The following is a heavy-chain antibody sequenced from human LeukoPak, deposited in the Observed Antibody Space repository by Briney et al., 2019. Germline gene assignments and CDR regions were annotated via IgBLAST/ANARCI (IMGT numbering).Heavy chain of an antibody. CDR3: ARHIGGGIEDMDV. D-gene: IGHD3-16*02. Sequence: SETLSLTCTVSGGSIGTYYWSWVRQSPGTGLEWIGYIYVTGTRYNPYLQRRVTISVDRSRNQFFLKMSSVTTADTAVYYCARHIGGGIEDMDVWGRGTKVTVSS. CDR1: GGSIGTYY. J-gene: IGHJ6*03. V-gene: IGHV4-59*08. CDR2: IYVTGT.